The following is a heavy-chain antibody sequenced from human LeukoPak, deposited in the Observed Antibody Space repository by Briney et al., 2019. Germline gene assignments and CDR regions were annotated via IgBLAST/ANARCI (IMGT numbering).Heavy chain of an antibody. V-gene: IGHV4-34*01. D-gene: IGHD6-19*01. CDR2: INHSGST. Sequence: SEILSLTCAVYGGSFSGYYWSWIRQPPGKGLEWIGEINHSGSTNYNPSLKSRVTISVDTSKNQFSLKLSSVTAADTAVYYCARRRKQWLAYYFDYWGQGTLVTVSS. J-gene: IGHJ4*02. CDR3: ARRRKQWLAYYFDY. CDR1: GGSFSGYY.